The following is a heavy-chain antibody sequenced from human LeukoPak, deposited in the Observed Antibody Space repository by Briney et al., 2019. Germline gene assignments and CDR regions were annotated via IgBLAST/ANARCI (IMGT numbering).Heavy chain of an antibody. CDR3: ARGYCSGGSCYLLGY. CDR1: GGSISSGGYS. V-gene: IGHV4-30-2*01. CDR2: IYHSGST. D-gene: IGHD2-15*01. J-gene: IGHJ4*02. Sequence: SETLSLTCAVSGGSISSGGYSWSWIRQPPGKGLEWIGYIYHSGSTYYNPSLKSRVTISVDRSKNQFSLKLSSVTAADTAVYYRARGYCSGGSCYLLGYWGQGTLVTVSS.